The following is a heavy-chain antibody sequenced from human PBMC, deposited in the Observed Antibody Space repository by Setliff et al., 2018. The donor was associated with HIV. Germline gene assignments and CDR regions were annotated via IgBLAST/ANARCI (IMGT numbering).Heavy chain of an antibody. Sequence: HPGGSLRLSCAASGFTFSSYAMTWVRQAPGKGLEWVSTIRGGVGSPFYADSVKGRFTISRDNYKNTLYLQMNGLRGEDTAVYYCAKYIRAGTSGWQSDYWGQGTLVTVSS. CDR1: GFTFSSYA. J-gene: IGHJ4*02. V-gene: IGHV3-23*01. D-gene: IGHD6-19*01. CDR3: AKYIRAGTSGWQSDY. CDR2: IRGGVGSP.